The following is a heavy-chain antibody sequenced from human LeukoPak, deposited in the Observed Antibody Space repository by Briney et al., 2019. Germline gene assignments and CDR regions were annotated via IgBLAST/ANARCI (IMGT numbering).Heavy chain of an antibody. CDR1: GGSISSSW. CDR2: VYTSGTT. D-gene: IGHD2-8*01. V-gene: IGHV4-4*07. CDR3: ARGGSTNGNNWLDP. J-gene: IGHJ5*02. Sequence: PSETLSLTCTVSGGSISSSWWNWIRQPAGKGLEWTGRVYTSGTTNYNPSLKSRVTVSIDTSRSQFSLKLTSVTAADTAVYYCARGGSTNGNNWLDPWGQGTLVTVSS.